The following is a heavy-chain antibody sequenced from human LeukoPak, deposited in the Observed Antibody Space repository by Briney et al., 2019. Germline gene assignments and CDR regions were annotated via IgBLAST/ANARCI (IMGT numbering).Heavy chain of an antibody. J-gene: IGHJ4*02. CDR3: ARSDVVVVTATTHFDY. Sequence: ASVKVSCKASVYTFTADYIHAGRQAPGQGREWMGWITHTRGGPNYAKTFPGRVTLNSDRSTYSTHMELSRLRSDNTAVYYCARSDVVVVTATTHFDYWGEGTLVTVSS. V-gene: IGHV1-2*02. CDR2: ITHTRGGP. CDR1: VYTFTADY. D-gene: IGHD2-15*01.